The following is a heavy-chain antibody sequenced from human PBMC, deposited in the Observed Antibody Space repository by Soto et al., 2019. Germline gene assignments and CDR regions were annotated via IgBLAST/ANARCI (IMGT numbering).Heavy chain of an antibody. CDR2: ISAYNGNT. J-gene: IGHJ4*02. Sequence: GASVKVSCKASGYTFTSYGISWVRQAPGQGLEWMGWISAYNGNTNYAQKLQGRVTMTTDTSTSTAYMELRSLRSDDTAVYYCARGDPYRGYSYGPKFYYWGQGTLVTVSS. CDR1: GYTFTSYG. D-gene: IGHD5-18*01. V-gene: IGHV1-18*01. CDR3: ARGDPYRGYSYGPKFYY.